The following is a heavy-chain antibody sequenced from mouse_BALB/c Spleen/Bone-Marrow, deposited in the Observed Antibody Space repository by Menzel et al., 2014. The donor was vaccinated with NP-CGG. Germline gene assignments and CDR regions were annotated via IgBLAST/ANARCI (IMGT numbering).Heavy chain of an antibody. D-gene: IGHD1-1*01. CDR3: ARGITTGYFDY. J-gene: IGHJ2*01. V-gene: IGHV1-54*01. Sequence: QVQLKHSGAELVRPGTSVKASCKASGYAFTNYLIEWVKQRPGQGLEWIGVINPGSGGTNNNEKFKGKATLTADKSSSTAYMQLSSLTSDDSAVYFCARGITTGYFDYWGQGTTLTVSS. CDR2: INPGSGGT. CDR1: GYAFTNYL.